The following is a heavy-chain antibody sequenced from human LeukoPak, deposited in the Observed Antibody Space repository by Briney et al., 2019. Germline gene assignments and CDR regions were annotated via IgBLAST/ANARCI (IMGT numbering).Heavy chain of an antibody. CDR3: AKAGVTGTEYFDY. D-gene: IGHD6-19*01. J-gene: IGHJ4*02. Sequence: PGGSLRLSCAASGFTFSSYAMHWVRQAPGKGLEWVAVMSYGGSNKYYADSVKGRFTISGDNSKSTLYLQMNSLRAEDTAVYYCAKAGVTGTEYFDYWGQGTLVTVSS. CDR2: MSYGGSNK. CDR1: GFTFSSYA. V-gene: IGHV3-30*04.